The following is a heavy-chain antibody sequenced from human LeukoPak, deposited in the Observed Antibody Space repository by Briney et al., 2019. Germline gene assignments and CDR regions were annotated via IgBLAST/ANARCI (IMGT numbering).Heavy chain of an antibody. Sequence: GESLKISCQGSGYTFPIYWIGWVRQTPGKGLGWMGIIYPADSDTRYSPSFQGQVTISADTSISTAYLQWSSLKASDTAIYYCAIQRGDYYYMDVWGKGTTVTGSS. D-gene: IGHD3-10*01. J-gene: IGHJ6*03. V-gene: IGHV5-51*01. CDR3: AIQRGDYYYMDV. CDR2: IYPADSDT. CDR1: GYTFPIYW.